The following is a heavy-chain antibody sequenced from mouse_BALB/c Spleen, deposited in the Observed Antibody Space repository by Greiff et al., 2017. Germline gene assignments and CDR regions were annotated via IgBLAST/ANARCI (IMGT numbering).Heavy chain of an antibody. CDR3: ARPYYYGSSLYVMDY. CDR2: ISSGGSYT. J-gene: IGHJ4*01. CDR1: GFTFSSYG. V-gene: IGHV5-6*01. Sequence: EVKLVESGGDLVKPGGSLKLSCAASGFTFSSYGMSWVRQTPDKRLEWVATISSGGSYTYYPDSVKGRFTISRDNAKNTLYLQMSSLKSEDTAMYYCARPYYYGSSLYVMDYWGQGTSVTVSS. D-gene: IGHD1-1*01.